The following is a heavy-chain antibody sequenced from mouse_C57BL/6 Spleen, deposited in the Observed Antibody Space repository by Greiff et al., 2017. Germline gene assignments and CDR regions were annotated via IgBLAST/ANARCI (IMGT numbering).Heavy chain of an antibody. D-gene: IGHD1-1*01. J-gene: IGHJ3*01. CDR2: ISSGSSTI. CDR3: ARGYYYGSSYVRFAY. Sequence: DVHLVESGGGLVKPGGSLKLSCAASGFTFSDYGMHWVRQAPEKGLEWVAYISSGSSTIYYADTVKGRFTISRDNAKNTLFLQMTSLRSEDTAMYYCARGYYYGSSYVRFAYWGQGTLVTVSA. V-gene: IGHV5-17*01. CDR1: GFTFSDYG.